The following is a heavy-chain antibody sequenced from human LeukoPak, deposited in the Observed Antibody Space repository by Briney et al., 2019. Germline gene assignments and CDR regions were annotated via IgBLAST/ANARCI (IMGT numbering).Heavy chain of an antibody. V-gene: IGHV4-34*01. Sequence: MPSETLSLTCAVYGGSFSGYYWSWIRQPPGKGLEWIGEINHSGSTNYNPSLKSRVTISVDTSKNQFSLKLSSVTAADTAVYYCARGPRAYGSGSYDAKGDYWGQGTLVTVSS. J-gene: IGHJ4*02. CDR1: GGSFSGYY. CDR2: INHSGST. CDR3: ARGPRAYGSGSYDAKGDY. D-gene: IGHD3-10*01.